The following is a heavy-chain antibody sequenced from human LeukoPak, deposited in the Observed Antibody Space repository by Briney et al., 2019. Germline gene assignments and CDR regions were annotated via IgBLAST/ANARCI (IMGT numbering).Heavy chain of an antibody. V-gene: IGHV4-34*08. D-gene: IGHD3-9*01. CDR3: AGGSYYDILTGYYRRGHFRYYYYYMDV. J-gene: IGHJ6*03. Sequence: PGGSLRLSCAASGFTFSTFAMIWVRQPPGKGLEWIGEINHSGSTNYNPSLKSRVTISVDTSKNQFSLKLSSVTAADTAVYYCAGGSYYDILTGYYRRGHFRYYYYYMDVWGKGTTVTVSS. CDR1: GFTFSTFA. CDR2: INHSGST.